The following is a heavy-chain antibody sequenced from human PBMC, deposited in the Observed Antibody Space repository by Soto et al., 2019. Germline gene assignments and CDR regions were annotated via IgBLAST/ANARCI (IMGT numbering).Heavy chain of an antibody. D-gene: IGHD6-13*01. Sequence: GGSLRLSCAASGFSFSDYAMSWVRQAPGKGLEWVSVISESGGSTHYADSVRRRFTVYRDNSKNSLSLRMNSLRDEDTAVYFCAKRSPYSSGWYSPIFENWGQGA. CDR1: GFSFSDYA. CDR3: AKRSPYSSGWYSPIFEN. CDR2: ISESGGST. J-gene: IGHJ4*02. V-gene: IGHV3-23*01.